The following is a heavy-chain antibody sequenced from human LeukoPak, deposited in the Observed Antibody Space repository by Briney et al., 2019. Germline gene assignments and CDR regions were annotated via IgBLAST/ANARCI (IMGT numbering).Heavy chain of an antibody. D-gene: IGHD3-10*01. J-gene: IGHJ6*03. V-gene: IGHV3-66*02. CDR2: IYSGGST. CDR3: AATTLITMVRGVISNGYMDV. CDR1: GFTVSSNY. Sequence: TGGSLRLLCAVSGFTVSSNYMSWVRQAPGKGLEWVSDIYSGGSTYYADSVKGRFTISRDNSKNTLYLQTNSLRAEDTAVYYCAATTLITMVRGVISNGYMDVWGKGTTVTVSS.